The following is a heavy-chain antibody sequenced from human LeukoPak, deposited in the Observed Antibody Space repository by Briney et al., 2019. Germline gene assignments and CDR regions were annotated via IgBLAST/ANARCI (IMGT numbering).Heavy chain of an antibody. D-gene: IGHD3-3*01. V-gene: IGHV3-9*03. CDR1: GFHFDAYG. CDR2: ISWNSGKM. CDR3: ARSADFWSGLDF. J-gene: IGHJ4*02. Sequence: GRSLRLSCAACGFHFDAYGMHWVRQAPGKGLEWVSGISWNSGKMAFADSVKGRFTISRDNAENSLYLQMTSLRPEDMALYYCARSADFWSGLDFWGQGTLVTVSS.